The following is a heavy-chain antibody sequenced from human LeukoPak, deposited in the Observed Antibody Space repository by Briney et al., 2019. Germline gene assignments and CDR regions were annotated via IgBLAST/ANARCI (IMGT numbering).Heavy chain of an antibody. V-gene: IGHV2-5*01. D-gene: IGHD2-21*01. J-gene: IGHJ4*02. CDR1: GFSLSTSGVG. Sequence: KRSGPTLVNPTQTLTLTCTFSGFSLSTSGVGVGWIRQPPGKALEWLALIFWNDDKRYRPSLKSRLTITKDTSKNQVVLTMTNMDPVEKAKYYCAHVGTILFDYGGKGTRVTVSS. CDR3: AHVGTILFDY. CDR2: IFWNDDK.